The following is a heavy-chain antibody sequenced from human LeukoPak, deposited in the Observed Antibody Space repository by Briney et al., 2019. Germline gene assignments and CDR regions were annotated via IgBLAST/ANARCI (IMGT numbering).Heavy chain of an antibody. CDR2: ISAYNGNT. Sequence: ASVKVSCKASDYTFTSYGISWVRQAPGQGLEWMGWISAYNGNTNYAQKLQGRVTMTTDTSTSTAYMELRSLRSDDTAVYYCARVMDYYDSSGYYYYWGQGTLVTVSS. CDR1: DYTFTSYG. D-gene: IGHD3-22*01. CDR3: ARVMDYYDSSGYYYY. J-gene: IGHJ4*02. V-gene: IGHV1-18*01.